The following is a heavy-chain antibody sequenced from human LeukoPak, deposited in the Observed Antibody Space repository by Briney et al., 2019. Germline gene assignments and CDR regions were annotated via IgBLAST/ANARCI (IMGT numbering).Heavy chain of an antibody. CDR3: ARLFEYSSSSGAFDI. V-gene: IGHV5-51*01. CDR2: IYPGDSDT. CDR1: GYSFTSYW. Sequence: GESLKISCKGSGYSFTSYWIGRVRQMPGKGLECMGIIYPGDSDTRYSPSFQGQVTISADKSISTAYLQWSSLKASDTAMYYCARLFEYSSSSGAFDIWGQGTMVTVSS. D-gene: IGHD6-6*01. J-gene: IGHJ3*02.